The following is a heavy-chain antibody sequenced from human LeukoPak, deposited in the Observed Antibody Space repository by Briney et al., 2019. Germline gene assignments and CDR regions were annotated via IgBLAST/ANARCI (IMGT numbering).Heavy chain of an antibody. Sequence: GGSLRLSCAASGFTFSSYAMHWVRQSLGKGLEWVAVMSYDGSNTYYADSVKGRFTSSRDNSKNTLYLQMNSLRAEDTAVYYCAKTKGYSYGYYFDYWGQGTLVTVSS. D-gene: IGHD5-18*01. CDR2: MSYDGSNT. J-gene: IGHJ4*02. CDR3: AKTKGYSYGYYFDY. CDR1: GFTFSSYA. V-gene: IGHV3-30*18.